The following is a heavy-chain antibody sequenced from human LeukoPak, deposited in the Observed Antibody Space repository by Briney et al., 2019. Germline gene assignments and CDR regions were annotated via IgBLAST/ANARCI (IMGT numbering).Heavy chain of an antibody. Sequence: SETLSLTCTVSGGSISSYYWSWIRQPPGKGLEWIGYIYYSGSTNYNPSLKSRVTVSVDTPKNQFSLKLSSVTAADTAVYYCARGDARGYSYGHFHFDHWGHGTLVTVSS. CDR1: GGSISSYY. J-gene: IGHJ4*01. CDR3: ARGDARGYSYGHFHFDH. D-gene: IGHD5-18*01. CDR2: IYYSGST. V-gene: IGHV4-59*01.